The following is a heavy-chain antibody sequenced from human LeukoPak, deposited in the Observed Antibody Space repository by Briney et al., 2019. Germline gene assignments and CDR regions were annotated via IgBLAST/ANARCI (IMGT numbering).Heavy chain of an antibody. CDR2: IIPIFGIA. D-gene: IGHD1-26*01. Sequence: VASVKVSCKASGGTFSSYAISWVRQAPGQGLEWMGRIIPIFGIANYAQKFQGRVTITTDESTSTAYMELSSLRSEDTAVYYCARGVGATTAAFDIWGQGTMVTVSS. CDR3: ARGVGATTAAFDI. CDR1: GGTFSSYA. J-gene: IGHJ3*02. V-gene: IGHV1-69*05.